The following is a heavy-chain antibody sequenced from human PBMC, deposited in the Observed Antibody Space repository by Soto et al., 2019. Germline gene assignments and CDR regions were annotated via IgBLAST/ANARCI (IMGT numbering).Heavy chain of an antibody. D-gene: IGHD3-16*01. CDR1: GFTFSDYY. Sequence: QVQLVESGGGLVKPGGSLRLSCAASGFTFSDYYMSWIRQAPGKGLEWVSYISSSGSTIYYADSVKGRFTISRDNAKNSLLREKNSLRAGETAGYYCARAGGGGDGYIQYYYYGMDVWGQGTTVTVSS. CDR3: ARAGGGGDGYIQYYYYGMDV. V-gene: IGHV3-11*01. J-gene: IGHJ6*02. CDR2: ISSSGSTI.